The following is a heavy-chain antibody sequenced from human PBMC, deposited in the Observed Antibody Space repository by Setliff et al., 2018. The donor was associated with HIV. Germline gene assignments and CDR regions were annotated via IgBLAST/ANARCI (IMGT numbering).Heavy chain of an antibody. V-gene: IGHV3-30*02. Sequence: GSLRLSCAASGFTFSAHGMHWVRQAPGKGLEWVAFMKYDESSEYYADSVKGRVTISRDNSKNTVDLQMNSLRTEGTAVYYCAKDVSWRVRTYIDYWGQGALVTVSS. CDR1: GFTFSAHG. CDR2: MKYDESSE. CDR3: AKDVSWRVRTYIDY. D-gene: IGHD3-3*01. J-gene: IGHJ4*02.